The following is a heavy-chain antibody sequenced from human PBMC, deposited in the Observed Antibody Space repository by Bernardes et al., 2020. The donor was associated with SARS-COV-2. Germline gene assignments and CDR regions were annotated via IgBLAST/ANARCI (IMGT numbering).Heavy chain of an antibody. CDR3: ARVVPYTTSSYYFDY. Sequence: SRSLTGTATVGAIYSYYWTWVRQPAGKGLEWIGRIYTSGSTNYNPSLKSRVTMSVDTSKNQFSQRLSSVTAADAAVYDCARVVPYTTSSYYFDYWGQGTLVNVSS. CDR1: VGAIYSYY. J-gene: IGHJ4*02. D-gene: IGHD6-6*01. CDR2: IYTSGST. V-gene: IGHV4-4*07.